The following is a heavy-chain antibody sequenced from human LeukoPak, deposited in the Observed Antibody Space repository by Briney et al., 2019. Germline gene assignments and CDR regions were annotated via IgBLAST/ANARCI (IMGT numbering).Heavy chain of an antibody. V-gene: IGHV1-2*02. CDR3: AKYSSGWYENGPTDY. CDR1: GYTFTGYY. CDR2: INPNSGGT. J-gene: IGHJ4*02. D-gene: IGHD6-19*01. Sequence: ASVKVSCKASGYTFTGYYMHWVRQAPGQGLEWMGWINPNSGGTNYAQKFQGRVTMTRDTSISTAYMELSRLRSDDTAVYYCAKYSSGWYENGPTDYWGQGTLVTVSS.